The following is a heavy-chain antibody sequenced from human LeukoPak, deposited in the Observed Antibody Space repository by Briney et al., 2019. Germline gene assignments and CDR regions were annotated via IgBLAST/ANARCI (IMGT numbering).Heavy chain of an antibody. Sequence: ASVKVSCKASGYTFTSYYMHWVRQAPGQGLEWMGIINPSGGSTSYAQKFQGRVTMTRDTSTRTVYMELSSLRSEATAVYYCASLIWFGESTPSNFDYWGQGTLVTVSS. J-gene: IGHJ4*02. CDR2: INPSGGST. CDR1: GYTFTSYY. V-gene: IGHV1-46*01. D-gene: IGHD3-10*01. CDR3: ASLIWFGESTPSNFDY.